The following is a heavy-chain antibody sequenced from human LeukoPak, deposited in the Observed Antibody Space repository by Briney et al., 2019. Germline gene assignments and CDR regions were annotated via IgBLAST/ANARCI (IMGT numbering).Heavy chain of an antibody. CDR2: IYSGGGT. J-gene: IGHJ4*02. Sequence: GGSLRLSCAASGFTVSSNYMSWVRQAPGKGLEWVSVIYSGGGTYYADSVKGRFTISRDNSKNTLYLQMNSLRAEDTAVYYCARGAAAGTGDYWGQGTLVTVSS. CDR3: ARGAAAGTGDY. CDR1: GFTVSSNY. V-gene: IGHV3-66*01. D-gene: IGHD6-13*01.